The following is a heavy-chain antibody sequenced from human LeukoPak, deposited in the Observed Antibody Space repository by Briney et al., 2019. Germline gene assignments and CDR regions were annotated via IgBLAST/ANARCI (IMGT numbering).Heavy chain of an antibody. V-gene: IGHV4-31*03. J-gene: IGHJ4*02. Sequence: SETLSLTCTVSGGSISSGGHYWSWIRQHPGKGLEWIGYIYYSGSTYYNPSLKSRVTISVDTSKNQFSLKLSSVTAADTAVYYCVRDPVDGYGADYWGQGTLVTVSS. CDR2: IYYSGST. D-gene: IGHD5-24*01. CDR1: GGSISSGGHY. CDR3: VRDPVDGYGADY.